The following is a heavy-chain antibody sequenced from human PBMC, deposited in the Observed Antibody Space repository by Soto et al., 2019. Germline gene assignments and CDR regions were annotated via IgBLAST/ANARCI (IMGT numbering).Heavy chain of an antibody. CDR2: ISSNGGST. CDR1: GFTFSSYA. Sequence: GGSLRLSCSASGFTFSSYAMHWVRQAPGKGLEYVSGISSNGGSTYYADSVKGRFTISRDNSKNTLYLQMSSLRAEDTAVYYCYQPLIIAGVFDYWGQGTLVTVSS. J-gene: IGHJ4*02. D-gene: IGHD3-10*01. CDR3: YQPLIIAGVFDY. V-gene: IGHV3-64D*08.